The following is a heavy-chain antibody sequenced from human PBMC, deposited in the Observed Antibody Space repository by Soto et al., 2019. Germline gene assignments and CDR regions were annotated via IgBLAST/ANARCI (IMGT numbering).Heavy chain of an antibody. J-gene: IGHJ6*02. CDR1: GFTFSSYW. Sequence: PGGSLRLSCAASGFTFSSYWMSWVRQAPGKGLEWVANIKQDGSEKYYVDSVKGRFTISRDNAKNSLYLQMNSLRAEDTAVYYCARVKYYDFSMYYYYYGMDVWGQGTTVTVSS. V-gene: IGHV3-7*05. D-gene: IGHD3-3*01. CDR3: ARVKYYDFSMYYYYYGMDV. CDR2: IKQDGSEK.